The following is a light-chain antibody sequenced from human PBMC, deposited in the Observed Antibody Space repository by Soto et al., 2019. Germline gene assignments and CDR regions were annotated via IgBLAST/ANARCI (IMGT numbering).Light chain of an antibody. CDR1: SSNIGNNF. CDR3: ETWDSSLTTVL. Sequence: QSVLTQPPSVSAAPGQRVTISCSGSSSNIGNNFVFWYQQLPGTAPKLLIYDNNKRPSGIPDRFSCSKSDTSATLGITGLQTGDEADYFCETWDSSLTTVLFGGGTKVTVL. J-gene: IGLJ2*01. CDR2: DNN. V-gene: IGLV1-51*01.